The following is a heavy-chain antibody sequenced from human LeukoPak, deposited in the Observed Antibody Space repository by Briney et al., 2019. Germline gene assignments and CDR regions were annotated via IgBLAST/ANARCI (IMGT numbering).Heavy chain of an antibody. CDR3: ARGIAPAAPGRNYYYYGMDV. CDR1: GYTLTELS. J-gene: IGHJ6*02. CDR2: FDPEDGET. Sequence: ASVKVSCKVSGYTLTELSMHWVRQAPGKGLEWMGGFDPEDGETIYAQKLQGRVTMTTDTSTSTAYMELRSLRSDDTAVYYCARGIAPAAPGRNYYYYGMDVWGQGTTVTVSS. V-gene: IGHV1-24*01. D-gene: IGHD6-13*01.